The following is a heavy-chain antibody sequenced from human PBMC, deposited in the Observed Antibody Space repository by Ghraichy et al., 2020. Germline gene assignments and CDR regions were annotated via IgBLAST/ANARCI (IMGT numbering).Heavy chain of an antibody. V-gene: IGHV4-39*01. CDR2: VYSSGGS. J-gene: IGHJ4*02. D-gene: IGHD3-10*01. Sequence: TLSLTCTVSGGSLNSDSYYWGWIRQPPGKGLEWIGSVYSSGGSFYSPSLKSRVTISLDTSRSQFSLQLSSVTAADTSLYFCARRNPGVAGALDYWGQGTLVTVSS. CDR3: ARRNPGVAGALDY. CDR1: GGSLNSDSYY.